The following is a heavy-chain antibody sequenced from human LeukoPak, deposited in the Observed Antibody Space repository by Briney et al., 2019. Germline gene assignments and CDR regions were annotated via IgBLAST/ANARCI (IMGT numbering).Heavy chain of an antibody. CDR2: IIPIFGTA. Sequence: GSSVKVSCKASGGTFSSYAISWVRQGPGQGLEWMGGIIPIFGTANYAQKFQGRVTITTDESTSTAYMELSSLRSEDTAVYYCARGAQLRYFDWLLFGWGQGTLVTVSS. CDR1: GGTFSSYA. J-gene: IGHJ4*02. D-gene: IGHD3-9*01. CDR3: ARGAQLRYFDWLLFG. V-gene: IGHV1-69*05.